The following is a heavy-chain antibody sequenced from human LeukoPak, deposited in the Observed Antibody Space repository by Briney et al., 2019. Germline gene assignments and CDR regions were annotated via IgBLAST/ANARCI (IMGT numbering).Heavy chain of an antibody. J-gene: IGHJ4*02. CDR1: GGSFSGYY. V-gene: IGHV4-34*01. CDR3: ARLGYGGNT. CDR2: INHSGST. D-gene: IGHD4-23*01. Sequence: SETLSLTCAAYGGSFSGYYWSWIRQPPGKGLEWIGEINHSGSTNYNPSLKSRVTISVDTSKNQFSLKLSSVTAADTAVYYCARLGYGGNTWGQGTLVTVSS.